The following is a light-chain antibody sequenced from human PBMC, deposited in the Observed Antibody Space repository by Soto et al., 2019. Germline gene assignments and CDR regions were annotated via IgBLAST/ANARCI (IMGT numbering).Light chain of an antibody. CDR2: EAS. V-gene: IGKV1-5*03. J-gene: IGKJ1*01. Sequence: DIQMTQSPSTLSASVGDRVTITCRASQSINSWLAWYQQKPGKAPKLLIYEASRLESGVPSRFSGSGSGTEFTLIISSLQPYDFANYYCQQYINYPWTFGQGTKVEIK. CDR1: QSINSW. CDR3: QQYINYPWT.